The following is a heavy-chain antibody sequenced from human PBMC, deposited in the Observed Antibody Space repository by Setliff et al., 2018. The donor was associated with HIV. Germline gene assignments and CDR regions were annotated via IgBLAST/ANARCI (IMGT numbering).Heavy chain of an antibody. CDR2: FRSRAIGGTT. CDR3: GNKGGQV. Sequence: PGGSLRLSCTGSGFTFGDHAIHWVRQAPGKGLEWVGSFRSRAIGGTTDYAASVKGRFTISRDDSKSIAYLQMDSLKIEDTALYYCGNKGGQVWGPGTQVTVS. CDR1: GFTFGDHA. V-gene: IGHV3-49*04. D-gene: IGHD3-16*01. J-gene: IGHJ1*01.